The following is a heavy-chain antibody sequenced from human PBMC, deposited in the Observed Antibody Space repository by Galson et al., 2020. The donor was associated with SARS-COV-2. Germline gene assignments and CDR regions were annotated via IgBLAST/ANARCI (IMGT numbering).Heavy chain of an antibody. J-gene: IGHJ5*02. CDR1: GGSFSGYY. CDR2: INHRGST. D-gene: IGHD3-22*01. CDR3: ARDTYYYDSSGYGVNWFDP. Sequence: SQASETLSLTCAVYGGSFSGYYWSWIRQPPGKGLEWIGEINHRGSTNYNPSLKSRVTISVDTSKNQFSLKLSSVTAADTAVYYCARDTYYYDSSGYGVNWFDPWGQGTLVTVSS. V-gene: IGHV4-34*01.